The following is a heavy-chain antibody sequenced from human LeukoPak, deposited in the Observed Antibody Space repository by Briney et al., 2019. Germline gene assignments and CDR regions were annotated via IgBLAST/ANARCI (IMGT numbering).Heavy chain of an antibody. CDR1: GFTFGSYA. V-gene: IGHV3-23*01. CDR3: GKDSRGSSVRVFDC. D-gene: IGHD5/OR15-5a*01. CDR2: IVGSGGNT. Sequence: GGSLRLSCTASGFTFGSYAMTWVRRAPGKGLEWVSSIVGSGGNTYYADSVKGRFTISRDNSKSTLSLQMNSLRAEDTAVYYCGKDSRGSSVRVFDCWGQGILVTASS. J-gene: IGHJ4*02.